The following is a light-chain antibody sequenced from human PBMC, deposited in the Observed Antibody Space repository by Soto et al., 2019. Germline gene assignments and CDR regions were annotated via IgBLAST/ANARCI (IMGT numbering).Light chain of an antibody. Sequence: EIVMTQSPATLSVSPGERATLSCRASQSVSSNLAWYQQKPGQVPRLLIYGASTRATGIPARFSGSGYGTEFTLTISSLQSEDFAVYYCKQYNNWPFTFGPGTKVDIK. CDR2: GAS. J-gene: IGKJ3*01. CDR1: QSVSSN. V-gene: IGKV3D-15*01. CDR3: KQYNNWPFT.